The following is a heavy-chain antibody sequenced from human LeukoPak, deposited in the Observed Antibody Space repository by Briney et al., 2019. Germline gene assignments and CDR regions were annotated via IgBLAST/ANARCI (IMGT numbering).Heavy chain of an antibody. V-gene: IGHV3-73*01. J-gene: IGHJ3*02. CDR3: TAAGDAFDI. CDR2: IRSKANSYAT. D-gene: IGHD6-13*01. Sequence: GGSLRLSCAASGFTFSGSAMHWVRQASGKGLEWVGRIRSKANSYATAYAASVKGRFTISRDDSKNTAYLQMNSLKAEDTAVYYCTAAGDAFDIWGQGTMVTVSS. CDR1: GFTFSGSA.